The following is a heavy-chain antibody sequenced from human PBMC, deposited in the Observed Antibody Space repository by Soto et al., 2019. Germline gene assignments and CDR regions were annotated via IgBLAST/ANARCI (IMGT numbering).Heavy chain of an antibody. CDR2: IYYSGST. CDR1: GGSISSSSYY. Sequence: QLQLQESGPGLVKPSETLSLTCTVSGGSISSSSYYWGWIRQPPGKGLEWIGSIYYSGSTYYNPSLKSRVTIAVHTSKHQFSLKQSSVSAADTAVYYCARRQVEMATISYDFDYWGQGTLVTVSS. D-gene: IGHD5-12*01. V-gene: IGHV4-39*01. CDR3: ARRQVEMATISYDFDY. J-gene: IGHJ4*02.